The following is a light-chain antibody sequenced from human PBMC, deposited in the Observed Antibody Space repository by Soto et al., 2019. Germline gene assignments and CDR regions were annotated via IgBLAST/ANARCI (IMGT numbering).Light chain of an antibody. CDR3: QQYNKWPLT. CDR2: GTS. J-gene: IGKJ1*01. CDR1: QSVSSN. V-gene: IGKV3-15*01. Sequence: EIVMTQSPATLSVSPGERATLSCRASQSVSSNLAWYQQRPGQAPRLLIYGTSTRATGIPARFSGSGSGTEFTLTISSLQSEDFAVYPCQQYNKWPLTFGQGTKVEIK.